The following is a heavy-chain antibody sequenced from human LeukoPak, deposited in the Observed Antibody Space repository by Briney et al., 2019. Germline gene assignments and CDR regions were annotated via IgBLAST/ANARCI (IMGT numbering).Heavy chain of an antibody. V-gene: IGHV3-48*03. CDR3: AKEEVSGLRFLEWLPTGYYYYGMDV. J-gene: IGHJ6*02. D-gene: IGHD3-3*01. Sequence: GGSLRLSCAASGFTFSSYEMNWVRQAPGKGLEWVSYISSSGSTIYYADSVKGRFTISRDNSKNTLYLQMNSLRAEDTAVYYCAKEEVSGLRFLEWLPTGYYYYGMDVWGQGTTVTVSS. CDR2: ISSSGSTI. CDR1: GFTFSSYE.